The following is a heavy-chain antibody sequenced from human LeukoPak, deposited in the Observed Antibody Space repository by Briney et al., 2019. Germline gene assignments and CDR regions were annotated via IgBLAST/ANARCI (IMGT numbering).Heavy chain of an antibody. J-gene: IGHJ3*02. D-gene: IGHD4-17*01. CDR1: GFTFSNYG. V-gene: IGHV3-30*02. CDR3: AKDPNGDYIGTFDI. CDR2: IRYDGSNK. Sequence: PGGSLRLSCAASGFTFSNYGIHWVRQAPGKGLQWVTFIRYDGSNKYYADSVQGRFTISRDNSKNTLYLQMNSLRAEDTAVYYCAKDPNGDYIGTFDIWGQGTMVTVSS.